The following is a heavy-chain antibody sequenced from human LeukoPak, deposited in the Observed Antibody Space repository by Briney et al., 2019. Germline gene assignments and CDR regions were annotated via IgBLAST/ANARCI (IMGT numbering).Heavy chain of an antibody. CDR3: AKDILRFCSNGICFEKGMNAFDI. CDR2: INGNGGST. Sequence: GGSLRLSCAASGFTFEDHAMNWVRQVPGKGLEWVSGINGNGGSTGYADSVKGRFTISRDNAKNSLYLQMNSLRAEDTAVYYCAKDILRFCSNGICFEKGMNAFDIWGRGTMVTVSS. V-gene: IGHV3-20*04. D-gene: IGHD2-8*01. CDR1: GFTFEDHA. J-gene: IGHJ3*02.